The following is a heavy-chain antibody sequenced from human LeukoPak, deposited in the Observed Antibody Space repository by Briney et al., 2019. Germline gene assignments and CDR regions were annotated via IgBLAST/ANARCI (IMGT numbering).Heavy chain of an antibody. CDR2: IKPEGSEK. V-gene: IGHV3-7*04. CDR1: GFTFSGHW. D-gene: IGHD5-18*01. CDR3: ARDRIQLWSHDY. J-gene: IGHJ4*02. Sequence: PGGSLRLSCAASGFTFSGHWMSWVRQAPGKGLEWVANIKPEGSEKYYVDSVKGRFTISRENAKNSLYLQMNSLRAEDTAVYYCARDRIQLWSHDYWGQGTLVTVSS.